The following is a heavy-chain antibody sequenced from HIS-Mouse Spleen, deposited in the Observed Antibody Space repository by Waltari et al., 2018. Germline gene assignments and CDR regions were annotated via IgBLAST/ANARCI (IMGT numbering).Heavy chain of an antibody. CDR3: AHLTTKSTVVTPGHYFDY. CDR1: GFSLSTSGVG. J-gene: IGHJ4*02. D-gene: IGHD4-17*01. Sequence: QITLKESGPTLVKPTQTLTLTCTFSGFSLSTSGVGVGWIRQPPGKALEWLAIIYWDDDKRYSTSLKSRLTITKDTSKNQVVLTVTNMDPVDTASYYCAHLTTKSTVVTPGHYFDYWGQGTLVTVSS. V-gene: IGHV2-5*02. CDR2: IYWDDDK.